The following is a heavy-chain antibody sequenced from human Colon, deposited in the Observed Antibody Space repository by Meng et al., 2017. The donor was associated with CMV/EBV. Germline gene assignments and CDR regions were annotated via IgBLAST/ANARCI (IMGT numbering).Heavy chain of an antibody. Sequence: SGCPNSLEGFYWSWIRHPPWGGLEWIGYIFYTGTTYYNPSLKSRVTISVDTSKSHFSLKLNSVTAADTAVYFCSRNYIWGDFQFDCWGQGTLVTVSS. CDR1: GCPNSLEGFY. V-gene: IGHV4-31*02. CDR2: IFYTGTT. D-gene: IGHD3-16*01. J-gene: IGHJ4*02. CDR3: SRNYIWGDFQFDC.